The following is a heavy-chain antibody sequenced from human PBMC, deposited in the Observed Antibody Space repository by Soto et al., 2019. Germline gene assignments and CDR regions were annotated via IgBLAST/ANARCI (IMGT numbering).Heavy chain of an antibody. Sequence: ASVKVSCKASGYTFSAHYMHWVRQAPGQGLEWMGWINSKTGDTKYARDFQGSVTTTRDTSINTAYMELRSQTSDDTAIYYCARGTGTSWFDLWGQGTLVTVSS. J-gene: IGHJ5*02. V-gene: IGHV1-2*02. CDR1: GYTFSAHY. D-gene: IGHD1-1*01. CDR3: ARGTGTSWFDL. CDR2: INSKTGDT.